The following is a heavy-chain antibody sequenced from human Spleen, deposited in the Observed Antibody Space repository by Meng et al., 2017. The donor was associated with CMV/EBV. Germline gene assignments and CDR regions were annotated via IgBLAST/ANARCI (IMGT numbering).Heavy chain of an antibody. CDR3: ARSGGLVVVPAARWYFDL. J-gene: IGHJ2*01. V-gene: IGHV4-31*02. CDR1: SSGGYY. D-gene: IGHD2-2*01. Sequence: SSGGYYWSWIRQHPGKGLELIAYIYYSGSTYSNPSLQSRVTISVDTSKNQFSLKLSSVTAADTAMYYCARSGGLVVVPAARWYFDLWGRGTLVTVSS. CDR2: IYYSGST.